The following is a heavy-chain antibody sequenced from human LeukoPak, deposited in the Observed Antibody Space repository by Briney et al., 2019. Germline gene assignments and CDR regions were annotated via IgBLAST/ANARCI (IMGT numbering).Heavy chain of an antibody. J-gene: IGHJ4*02. CDR2: IYYSGST. V-gene: IGHV4-59*01. Sequence: SSETLFLTCTVSGGSISSYYWSWIRQPPGKGLEWIGYIYYSGSTNYNPSLKSRVTISVDTSKSQFSLKLSSVTAADTAVYYCARSDSYYDSSGYSFNFDYWGQGTLVTVSS. D-gene: IGHD3-22*01. CDR3: ARSDSYYDSSGYSFNFDY. CDR1: GGSISSYY.